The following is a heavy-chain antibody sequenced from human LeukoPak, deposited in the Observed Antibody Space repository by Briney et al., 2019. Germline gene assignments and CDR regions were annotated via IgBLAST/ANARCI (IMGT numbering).Heavy chain of an antibody. Sequence: GGSLRLSCAASGFTFSSYGMHWVRQAPGKGLEWVAVISYDGSNKYYADSVKGRFTISRDNSKNTLYLQMNSLRAEDTAVYYCAKDLSDRIAAALDPWGQGALVTVSS. CDR3: AKDLSDRIAAALDP. J-gene: IGHJ5*02. CDR1: GFTFSSYG. D-gene: IGHD6-13*01. CDR2: ISYDGSNK. V-gene: IGHV3-30*18.